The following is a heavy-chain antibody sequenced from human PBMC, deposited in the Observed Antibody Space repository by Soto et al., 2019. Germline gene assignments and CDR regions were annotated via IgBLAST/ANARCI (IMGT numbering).Heavy chain of an antibody. D-gene: IGHD2-2*01. CDR2: FDPEDGET. Sequence: GASVKVSCKVSGYTLTELSMHWVRQAPGKGLEWMGGFDPEDGETIYAQKFQGRVTMTEDTSTSTAYMELSSLRSEDTAVYYCVRVDEAVPAAIKKAAYYGMDVWGQGTALTVSS. J-gene: IGHJ6*02. CDR3: VRVDEAVPAAIKKAAYYGMDV. CDR1: GYTLTELS. V-gene: IGHV1-24*01.